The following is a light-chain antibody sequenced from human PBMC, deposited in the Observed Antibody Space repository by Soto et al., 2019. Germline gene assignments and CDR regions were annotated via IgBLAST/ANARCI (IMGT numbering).Light chain of an antibody. J-gene: IGLJ1*01. CDR2: GSS. V-gene: IGLV1-40*01. Sequence: QSVRTQPPSVSGAPGQRVTISCTGSSSNIGAGYDVHWYQQLPGTAPKLLIYGSSNRPSGVPDRFSGSKSGTSASLAITGLQDEDEADYYCQSYDSSLSVYVFGTGTKVTVL. CDR1: SSNIGAGYD. CDR3: QSYDSSLSVYV.